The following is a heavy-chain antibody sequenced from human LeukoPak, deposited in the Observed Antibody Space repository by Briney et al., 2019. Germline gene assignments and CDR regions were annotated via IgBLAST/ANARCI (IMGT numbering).Heavy chain of an antibody. J-gene: IGHJ4*02. CDR1: GGSISSGGYS. D-gene: IGHD3-10*01. CDR2: IYHSAST. Sequence: SQTLSLTCAVSGGSISSGGYSWSWIRQPPGKGLEWIGYIYHSASTYYNPSLKSRVTISVDRSKNQFSLKLSSVTAADTAVYYCDREERAYGSGSYSYFDYWGQGTLVTVSS. CDR3: DREERAYGSGSYSYFDY. V-gene: IGHV4-30-2*01.